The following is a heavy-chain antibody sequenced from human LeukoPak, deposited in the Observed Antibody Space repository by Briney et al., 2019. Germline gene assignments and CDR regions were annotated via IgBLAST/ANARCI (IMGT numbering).Heavy chain of an antibody. CDR3: ATAYFWETPHYFDY. CDR2: ISVYNGNT. D-gene: IGHD3-16*01. V-gene: IGHV1-18*01. CDR1: GYTFSGYG. J-gene: IGHJ4*02. Sequence: ASVKVSCKASGYTFSGYGITWVRQAPGQGLEWMGWISVYNGNTNYAQKVQGRVTMTTDTSTSTAYMEMRSLRSEDTAVYYCATAYFWETPHYFDYWGQGTLVTVSS.